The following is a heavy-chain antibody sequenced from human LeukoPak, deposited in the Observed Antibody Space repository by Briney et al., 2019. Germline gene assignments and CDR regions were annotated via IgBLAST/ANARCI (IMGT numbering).Heavy chain of an antibody. CDR3: ARLMGYDSSGYYYVLGWFDP. CDR1: GGSISSYY. D-gene: IGHD3-22*01. Sequence: SETLSLMCTVSGGSISSYYWSWIRQPPGKGLVWIGYCYYSGSTNYSPSLKSRGTISVHTSKNQFSLKLSSVTAADTAVYYCARLMGYDSSGYYYVLGWFDPWGQGALVTVSS. V-gene: IGHV4-59*01. CDR2: CYYSGST. J-gene: IGHJ5*02.